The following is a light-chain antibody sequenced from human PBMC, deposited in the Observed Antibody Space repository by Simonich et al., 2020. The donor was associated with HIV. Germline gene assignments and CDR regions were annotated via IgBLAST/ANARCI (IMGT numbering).Light chain of an antibody. CDR3: VLYMGSGISV. CDR2: STN. V-gene: IGLV8-61*01. CDR1: SGSGSTSYY. J-gene: IGLJ3*02. Sequence: QTVVTQETSSSVSPGGAVTLTCALSSGSGSTSYYPTCNHQTPRRPPRTLIYSTNTRSSGVPARFSGAILGNKAVLSITGAQADDEGDYYCVLYMGSGISVFGGGTKLTVL.